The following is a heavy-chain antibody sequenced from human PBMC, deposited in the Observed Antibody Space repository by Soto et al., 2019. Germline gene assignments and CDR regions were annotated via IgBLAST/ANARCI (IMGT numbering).Heavy chain of an antibody. V-gene: IGHV1-18*01. Sequence: QVQLVQSGAEVKKPGASVKVSCKASGYTFTSYGISWVRQAPGQGLEWMGWISAYNGNTNYAQKLQGRVTMTTDTSTSPAYRELRSLRSDDTAVYYCARDVRYSNYYGMEVWGQGTTVTVSS. CDR3: ARDVRYSNYYGMEV. CDR1: GYTFTSYG. CDR2: ISAYNGNT. D-gene: IGHD4-4*01. J-gene: IGHJ6*02.